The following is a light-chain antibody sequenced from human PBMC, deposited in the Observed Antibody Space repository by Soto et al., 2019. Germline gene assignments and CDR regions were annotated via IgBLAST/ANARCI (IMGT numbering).Light chain of an antibody. CDR1: QDVSRY. CDR2: DAS. Sequence: EIVLTQSPATLSLSPGERATLSCRATQDVSRYLAWYQQKPGQSPRLLIYDASNRATGIPARFSGSGSGTDFTLTISSLAPEDFAVYYCQRRSNWLFGPGTKVDIK. CDR3: QRRSNWL. V-gene: IGKV3-11*01. J-gene: IGKJ3*01.